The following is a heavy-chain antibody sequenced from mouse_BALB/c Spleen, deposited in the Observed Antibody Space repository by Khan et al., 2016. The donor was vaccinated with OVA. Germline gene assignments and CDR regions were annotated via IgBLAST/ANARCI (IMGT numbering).Heavy chain of an antibody. J-gene: IGHJ3*01. V-gene: IGHV1-81*01. CDR1: GYTFSDYV. Sequence: VQLQESGPDLVKPGASVKMSCTASGYTFSDYVVSWVKLKSGQGLEWIGEIYPGSGTTYYNQNFKVKATLTADKSSNTAYLHLSSLTSEDSAVYVYARSSDGAWCAYWGQGTLVTVS. CDR2: IYPGSGTT. CDR3: ARSSDGAWCAY. D-gene: IGHD1-3*01.